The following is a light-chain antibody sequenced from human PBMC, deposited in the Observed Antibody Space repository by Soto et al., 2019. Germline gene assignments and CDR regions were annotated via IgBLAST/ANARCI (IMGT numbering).Light chain of an antibody. CDR1: QSVSSTY. CDR3: LQYGSSPQGP. CDR2: DAS. Sequence: ELVSTQSPGTLSLSPGERATLSCRASQSVSSTYLAWYQQKPGQAPRLLIYDASSRATGIPDRFSGSGSGTDFTLTISGLEPEDFAVYYCLQYGSSPQGPFGQGTK. J-gene: IGKJ1*01. V-gene: IGKV3-20*01.